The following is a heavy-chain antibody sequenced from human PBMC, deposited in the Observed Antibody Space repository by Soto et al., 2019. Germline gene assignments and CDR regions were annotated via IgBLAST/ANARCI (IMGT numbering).Heavy chain of an antibody. CDR2: INHSGST. CDR3: ARAVGGYDFWSASYYYYYYMAV. D-gene: IGHD3-3*01. J-gene: IGHJ6*03. Sequence: QVQLQQWGAGLLKPSETLSLTCAVYGGSFSGYYWSWIRQPPGRGLARIGEINHSGSTNYNPSLKRRVTMSVDTSKNQFSLNLSSGTAADTAVYFCARAVGGYDFWSASYYYYYYMAVWGKGTTVTVSS. V-gene: IGHV4-34*01. CDR1: GGSFSGYY.